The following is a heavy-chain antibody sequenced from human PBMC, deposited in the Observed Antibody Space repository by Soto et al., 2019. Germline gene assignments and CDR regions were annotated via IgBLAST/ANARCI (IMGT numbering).Heavy chain of an antibody. V-gene: IGHV3-21*01. CDR3: ASLSRFALDY. D-gene: IGHD3-10*01. CDR1: GFSFNTYS. J-gene: IGHJ4*02. Sequence: EVQLVESGGGLVKPGGSLRLSCPASGFSFNTYSMNWVRQAPGKGLEWVSSISSSSSYIYYTDSVKGRFTISRDNAKNSLYLQMDSLRAEDTAVYYCASLSRFALDYWGQGTLVTVSS. CDR2: ISSSSSYI.